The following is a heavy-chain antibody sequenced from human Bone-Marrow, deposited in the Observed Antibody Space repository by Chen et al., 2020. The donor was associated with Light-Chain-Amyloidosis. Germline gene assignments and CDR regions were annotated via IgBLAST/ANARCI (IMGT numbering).Heavy chain of an antibody. CDR1: GYTFPNYW. Sequence: EVQLEQSGPEVKKPGESLKIACKGSGYTFPNYWLGWVRQMPGKGLEWMGFIYPDDSDARYSPSFEGQVTISADKSITTAYLQWRSLKASDTAMYYCARRRDGYNFDYWGQGTLVTVSS. CDR3: ARRRDGYNFDY. J-gene: IGHJ4*02. D-gene: IGHD5-12*01. CDR2: IYPDDSDA. V-gene: IGHV5-51*01.